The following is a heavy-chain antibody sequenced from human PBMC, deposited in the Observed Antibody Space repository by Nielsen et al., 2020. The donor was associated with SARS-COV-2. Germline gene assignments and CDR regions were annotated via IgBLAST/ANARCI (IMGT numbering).Heavy chain of an antibody. CDR2: ISAYNGNT. Sequence: ASVKVSCKASGYTFTGYYMHWVRQAPGQGLEWMGWISAYNGNTNYAQKLQGRVTMTTDTSTSTAYMELRSLRSDDTAVYYCARSGGPEGWFDPWGQGTLVTVSS. J-gene: IGHJ5*02. D-gene: IGHD3-10*01. CDR3: ARSGGPEGWFDP. V-gene: IGHV1-18*04. CDR1: GYTFTGYY.